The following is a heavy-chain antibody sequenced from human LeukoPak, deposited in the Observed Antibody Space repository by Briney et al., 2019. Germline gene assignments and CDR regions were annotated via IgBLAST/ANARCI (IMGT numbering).Heavy chain of an antibody. Sequence: GGSLRLSCVAAGCTFSSYEMNWVRQAPGKGLEWVSYISSSGSTIYYADSVKGRFTISRDNAKNSLYLQMNSLRAEDTAVYYCASAGATIYFDYWGQGTLVTVSS. V-gene: IGHV3-48*03. CDR1: GCTFSSYE. J-gene: IGHJ4*02. D-gene: IGHD1-26*01. CDR3: ASAGATIYFDY. CDR2: ISSSGSTI.